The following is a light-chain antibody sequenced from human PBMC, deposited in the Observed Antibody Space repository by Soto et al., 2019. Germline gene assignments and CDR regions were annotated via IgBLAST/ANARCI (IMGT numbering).Light chain of an antibody. CDR3: QQYYSYPLT. Sequence: AIRMTQSPSSFSASTGDRVTITCRASQGISSYLAWYQQKPGKAPKLLIYAASTLQSGAPSRFSGSGSGTDFTLTISCLQSEDLATYYCQQYYSYPLTFGPGTKVDIK. CDR2: AAS. CDR1: QGISSY. J-gene: IGKJ3*01. V-gene: IGKV1-8*01.